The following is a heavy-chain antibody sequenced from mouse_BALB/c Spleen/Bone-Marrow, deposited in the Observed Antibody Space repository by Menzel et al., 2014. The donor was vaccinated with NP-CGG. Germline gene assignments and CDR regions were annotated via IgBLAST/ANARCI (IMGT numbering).Heavy chain of an antibody. D-gene: IGHD1-1*01. CDR2: INPYNGDT. V-gene: IGHV1-20*02. Sequence: EVMLVESGPELVKPGASVKISCKASGYSFTGYFMNWVMQSHGKSLEWIGRINPYNGDTFYNQKFKGKATLTVDKSSSTAHVELRSLASEDSAVYYCARGELLRERYFDVWGAGTTVTVSS. J-gene: IGHJ1*01. CDR1: GYSFTGYF. CDR3: ARGELLRERYFDV.